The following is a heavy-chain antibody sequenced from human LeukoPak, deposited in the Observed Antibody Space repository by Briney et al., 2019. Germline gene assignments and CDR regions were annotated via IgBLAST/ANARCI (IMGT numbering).Heavy chain of an antibody. V-gene: IGHV4-59*08. D-gene: IGHD3-3*01. CDR1: GGSISSYS. CDR3: ASHGYADGDCDFWSRRFIYGMDV. Sequence: SETLSLTCTVSGGSISSYSWSWIRQPPGKGLEWIGYINYSGSTTYNPSLKSRVTISVDTSKNQFSLKLSSVNAADTAVYYCASHGYADGDCDFWSRRFIYGMDVWGQGTTVTVSS. CDR2: INYSGST. J-gene: IGHJ6*02.